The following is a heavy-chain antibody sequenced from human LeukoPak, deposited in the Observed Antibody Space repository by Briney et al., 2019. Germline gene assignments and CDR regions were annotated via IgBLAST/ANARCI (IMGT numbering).Heavy chain of an antibody. CDR3: AKRDCSGGSCRTTTFDY. J-gene: IGHJ4*02. Sequence: GASLRLSCAASGFTFSSYAMSWVRQAPGKGLEWVSAISSGGGSPYYADSVKGRFTISRGNSKNTLYLQMNSLRAEDTAVYYCAKRDCSGGSCRTTTFDYWGQGTLVTVSS. CDR2: ISSGGGSP. V-gene: IGHV3-23*01. CDR1: GFTFSSYA. D-gene: IGHD2-15*01.